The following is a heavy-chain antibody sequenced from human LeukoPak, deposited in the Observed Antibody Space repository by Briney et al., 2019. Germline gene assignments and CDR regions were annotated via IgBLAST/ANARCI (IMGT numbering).Heavy chain of an antibody. CDR1: GYTFTSYG. Sequence: ASVKVSCKASGYTFTSYGINWVRQAPGQGLEWIGWINPNTGDTNYAPKFQGRVAMIKDTSTNSVYMELNKLTSDDTAVYYCGRGNKSFDPWGQGTLVTVSS. V-gene: IGHV1-2*02. CDR3: GRGNKSFDP. CDR2: INPNTGDT. J-gene: IGHJ5*02.